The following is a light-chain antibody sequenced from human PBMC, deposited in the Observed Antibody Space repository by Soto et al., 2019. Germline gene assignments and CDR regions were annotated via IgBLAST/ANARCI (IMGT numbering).Light chain of an antibody. CDR3: HVWDGSSDHHVV. CDR1: NIGSKS. J-gene: IGLJ2*01. Sequence: SYELTQPPSVSVAPGKTARVTCGGNNIGSKSVHCYQQKPGQAPVVVIYFDSDRPSGIPERYSGSNSGNTATLTISRVEAGDEADYYCHVWDGSSDHHVVFGGGTKLTVL. V-gene: IGLV3-21*04. CDR2: FDS.